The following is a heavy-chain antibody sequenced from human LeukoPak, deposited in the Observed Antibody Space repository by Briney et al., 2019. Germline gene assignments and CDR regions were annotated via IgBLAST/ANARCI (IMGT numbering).Heavy chain of an antibody. Sequence: GGSLRLSCAASGFTFSSYAMHWVRQAPGKGLEWVAVISYDGSNKYYADSVKGRFTISRDNSKNTLYLQMNSLRAEDTAVYYCARDRARVFNFDYWGQGTLVTVSS. CDR1: GFTFSSYA. CDR3: ARDRARVFNFDY. CDR2: ISYDGSNK. D-gene: IGHD6-6*01. J-gene: IGHJ4*02. V-gene: IGHV3-30*01.